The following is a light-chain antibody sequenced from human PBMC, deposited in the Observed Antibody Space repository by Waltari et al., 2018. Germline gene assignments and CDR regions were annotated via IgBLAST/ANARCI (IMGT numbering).Light chain of an antibody. CDR2: YAS. CDR1: QSIGSS. V-gene: IGKV6-21*01. Sequence: TQSPSSLSASVGDRVTITCRPSQSIGSSLHWYQQKPDQSPKLLIRYASQSFSGVPSRFSGSGSGTDFTLTINSLEAEDAATYYCHQSYTLPRTFGQGTKVEIK. J-gene: IGKJ1*01. CDR3: HQSYTLPRT.